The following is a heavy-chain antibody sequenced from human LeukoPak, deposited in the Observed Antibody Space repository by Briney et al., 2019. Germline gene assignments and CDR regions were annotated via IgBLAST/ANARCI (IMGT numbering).Heavy chain of an antibody. CDR2: INPNSGGT. CDR3: FCKQKTAYDILTGYSLDY. CDR1: GYTITNNY. V-gene: IGHV1-2*02. Sequence: ASVKVSCKASGYTITNNYMHWVRQAPGQCLEWIGWINPNSGGTNYAQKFQGRVTMTRDTSISTAYMELSRLRSDDTAVYFCFCKQKTAYDILTGYSLDYWGQGTLVTVSS. J-gene: IGHJ4*02. D-gene: IGHD3-9*01.